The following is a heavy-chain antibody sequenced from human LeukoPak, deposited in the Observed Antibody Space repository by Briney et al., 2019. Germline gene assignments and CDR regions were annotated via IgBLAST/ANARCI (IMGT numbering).Heavy chain of an antibody. CDR2: ISSSSSYI. Sequence: GGSLRLSCAASGFTFSSYSMNWVRQAPGKGLEWVSSISSSSSYIYYADSVKGRFTISRDNAKNSLYLQMNSLRAEDTAVYYCARTIIDYYGSGSLDYWGQGTLVTVSS. CDR1: GFTFSSYS. CDR3: ARTIIDYYGSGSLDY. V-gene: IGHV3-21*01. J-gene: IGHJ4*02. D-gene: IGHD3-10*01.